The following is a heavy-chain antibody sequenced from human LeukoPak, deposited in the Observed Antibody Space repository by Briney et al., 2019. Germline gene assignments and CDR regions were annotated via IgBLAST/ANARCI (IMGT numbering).Heavy chain of an antibody. Sequence: GASVKVSCKASAYTFTSYDINWVRQATGQGLEWMGWMNPNSGNPGYAQKFQGRVTMTRNTSISTAYMELSSLRSEDTAVYYCARGLAYYYDSSGYLYYYYMDVWGKGTTVTISS. D-gene: IGHD3-22*01. V-gene: IGHV1-8*01. CDR3: ARGLAYYYDSSGYLYYYYMDV. CDR1: AYTFTSYD. CDR2: MNPNSGNP. J-gene: IGHJ6*03.